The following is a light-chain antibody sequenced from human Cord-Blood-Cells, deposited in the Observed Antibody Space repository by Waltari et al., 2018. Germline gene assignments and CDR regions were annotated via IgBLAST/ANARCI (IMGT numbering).Light chain of an antibody. V-gene: IGKV1-39*01. CDR1: QSISSY. CDR2: AAS. J-gene: IGKJ2*01. CDR3: QQSYSTPYT. Sequence: DIQMTQSPSSLSASVGERVTITCRPSQSISSYLNWYQQKPGKAPKLLIYAASSLQSGVPSRFSGSGSGTDFTLTISSLQPEDFATYYCQQSYSTPYTFGQGTKLEIK.